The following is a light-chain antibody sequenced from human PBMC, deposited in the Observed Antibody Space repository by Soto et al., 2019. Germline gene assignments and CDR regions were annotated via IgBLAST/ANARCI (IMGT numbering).Light chain of an antibody. Sequence: ETGMTQTPATMSVSPGEIDTLSCRASQSVNSNLAWYQQKLGQAPRVLVYGASTRATGVPARFSGSGSGTEFILTISGLQSEDFAVYYCQHYNTWPWTFGQGTKVDIK. CDR3: QHYNTWPWT. CDR1: QSVNSN. V-gene: IGKV3-15*01. J-gene: IGKJ1*01. CDR2: GAS.